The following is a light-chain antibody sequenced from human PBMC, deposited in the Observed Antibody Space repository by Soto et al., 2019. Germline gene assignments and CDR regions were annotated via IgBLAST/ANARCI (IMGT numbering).Light chain of an antibody. CDR2: DAA. CDR1: QSFISTY. Sequence: ETVLTQSPGTRSLSPGERATLSCRASQSFISTYLAWYQQKPGQAPRLLIFDAASRAPGIPDRFIGSGSGTDFTLTISRLEPEDFAVYFCQQYGTSPCTFGQGTKLEIK. J-gene: IGKJ2*02. CDR3: QQYGTSPCT. V-gene: IGKV3-20*01.